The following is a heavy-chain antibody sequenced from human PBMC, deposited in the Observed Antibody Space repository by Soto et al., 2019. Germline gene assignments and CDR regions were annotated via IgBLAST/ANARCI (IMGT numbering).Heavy chain of an antibody. CDR2: IYYSGTT. D-gene: IGHD1-26*01. J-gene: IGHJ5*01. Sequence: QVQLQASGPGLVTPSDTLSLTCAVSGYSISSSNWWGWIRQPPGKGLEWTGYIYYSGTTSYNPSLKRRVTMSLGTAKNQFSLMLTSVTAVETAVYYCTRREIQGPIDSWAQGTLVSVSS. V-gene: IGHV4-28*01. CDR1: GYSISSSNW. CDR3: TRREIQGPIDS.